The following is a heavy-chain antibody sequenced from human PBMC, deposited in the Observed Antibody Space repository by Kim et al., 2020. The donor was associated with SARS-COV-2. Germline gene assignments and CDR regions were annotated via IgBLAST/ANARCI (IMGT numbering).Heavy chain of an antibody. Sequence: SETLSLTCAAYGGSFSGYYWSWIRQPPGKGLEWIGEINHSGSTNYNPSLKSRVTISVDTSKNQFSLKLSSVTAADTAVYYCARGETKKNSSGSVGYWGQGTLVTVSS. D-gene: IGHD3-22*01. J-gene: IGHJ4*02. V-gene: IGHV4-34*01. CDR2: INHSGST. CDR1: GGSFSGYY. CDR3: ARGETKKNSSGSVGY.